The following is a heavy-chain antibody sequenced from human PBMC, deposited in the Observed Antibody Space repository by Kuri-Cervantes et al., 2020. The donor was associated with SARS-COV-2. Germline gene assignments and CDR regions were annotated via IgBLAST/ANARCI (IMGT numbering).Heavy chain of an antibody. D-gene: IGHD6-13*01. CDR2: MWYDGTNK. V-gene: IGHV3-33*01. CDR3: AREGRIAAAGRYYYYYMDV. CDR1: GFIFSKFG. Sequence: GGSLRLSCAASGFIFSKFGMHWVRQAPGKGLEWVAVMWYDGTNKNYADSVKGRFSISRDNSKDTLYLQMNSLRAEDTAVYYCAREGRIAAAGRYYYYYMDVWGKGTTVTVSS. J-gene: IGHJ6*03.